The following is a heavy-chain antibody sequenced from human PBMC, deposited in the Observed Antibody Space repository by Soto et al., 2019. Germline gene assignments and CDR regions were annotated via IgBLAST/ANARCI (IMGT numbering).Heavy chain of an antibody. Sequence: EVRLVESGGGLIQPGGSLRLSCAVSGFTVSRHYMSWVRQAPGKGLEWVSVIYSSGVAYYADSVKGRFTISRDESRNTVHLQMNVLRADDTALYYCARISSSWFDSWGQGSLVIVSS. CDR2: IYSSGVA. D-gene: IGHD2-2*01. CDR1: GFTVSRHY. J-gene: IGHJ5*01. CDR3: ARISSSWFDS. V-gene: IGHV3-53*01.